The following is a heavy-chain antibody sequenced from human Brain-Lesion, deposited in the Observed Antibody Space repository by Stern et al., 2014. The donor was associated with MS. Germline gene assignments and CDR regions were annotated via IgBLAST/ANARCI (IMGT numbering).Heavy chain of an antibody. Sequence: VQLVESGAEVKKPGASVKVSCKASGYTFTGYYKHWVRQAPGQGLEWMGWNNPKRGGQNYAQKFKGWVNMTRETTINTAYMELSRLRSDDTAVYYCSTYYYDSTGYNDFWGQGTLVTVSS. CDR3: STYYYDSTGYNDF. V-gene: IGHV1-2*04. CDR1: GYTFTGYY. CDR2: NNPKRGGQ. D-gene: IGHD3-22*01. J-gene: IGHJ4*02.